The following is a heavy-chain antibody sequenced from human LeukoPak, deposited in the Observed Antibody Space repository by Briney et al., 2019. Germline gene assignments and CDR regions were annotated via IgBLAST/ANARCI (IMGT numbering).Heavy chain of an antibody. V-gene: IGHV1-69*05. Sequence: SVKVSCKASGGSFSSYSISWVRQPPGQGLEWIGEIIPIVGTANYAQKFQGRVTITTDESTSTAYMELSSLRSEDTAVYYCARGQDEGYDFWSDKGSYSYYMDVWGKGTTVTVSS. D-gene: IGHD3-3*01. CDR3: ARGQDEGYDFWSDKGSYSYYMDV. J-gene: IGHJ6*03. CDR2: IIPIVGTA. CDR1: GGSFSSYS.